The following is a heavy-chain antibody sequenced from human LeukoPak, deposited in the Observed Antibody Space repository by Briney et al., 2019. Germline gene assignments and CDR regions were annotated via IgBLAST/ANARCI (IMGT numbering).Heavy chain of an antibody. CDR2: ISGSGGST. D-gene: IGHD3-22*01. V-gene: IGHV3-23*01. J-gene: IGHJ3*02. CDR1: GFTFSSYA. Sequence: GGSLRLSCAASGFTFSSYAMSWVRQAPRKGLEWVSAISGSGGSTYYADSVKGRFTISRDNSKNTLFLQMNSLRAEDTAVYYCAKGRYYYDSSDAFDIWGQGTMVTVSS. CDR3: AKGRYYYDSSDAFDI.